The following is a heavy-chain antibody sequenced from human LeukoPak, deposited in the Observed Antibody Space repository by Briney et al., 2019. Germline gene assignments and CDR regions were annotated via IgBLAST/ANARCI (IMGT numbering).Heavy chain of an antibody. J-gene: IGHJ4*01. CDR2: INHSGDTT. CDR1: GFTFSRYA. Sequence: GGSLRLSCAASGFTFSRYAMSWGRQPPGKGLEWVAAINHSGDTTHYPVDVQDRFTIFKVNSKNTLYLQMNNLRAEGTAVYYCAKIGAAGIAVMFVDHWGHGTLVSVSS. CDR3: AKIGAAGIAVMFVDH. V-gene: IGHV3-23*01. D-gene: IGHD6-19*01.